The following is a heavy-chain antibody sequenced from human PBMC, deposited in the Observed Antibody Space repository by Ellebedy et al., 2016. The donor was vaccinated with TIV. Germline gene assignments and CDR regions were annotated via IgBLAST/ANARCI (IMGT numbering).Heavy chain of an antibody. V-gene: IGHV3-64D*06. Sequence: GESLKISXSASGFTFSSYAMHWVRQAPGKGLEYVSAISSNGGSTYYADSVKGRFTISRDNSKNTLYLQMSSLRAEDTAVYYCASSWYSAPFWYWGQGTLVTVSS. D-gene: IGHD6-13*01. CDR1: GFTFSSYA. CDR3: ASSWYSAPFWY. CDR2: ISSNGGST. J-gene: IGHJ4*02.